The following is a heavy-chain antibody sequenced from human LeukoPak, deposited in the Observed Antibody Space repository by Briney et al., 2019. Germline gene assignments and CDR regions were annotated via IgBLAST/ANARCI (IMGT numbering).Heavy chain of an antibody. CDR3: ARTETPYGSGSYYPY. D-gene: IGHD3-10*01. CDR2: IIPIFGTA. J-gene: IGHJ4*02. Sequence: EASVTVSCKASGGTFSSYAISWVRQAPRQGLEWMGGIIPIFGTANYAQKFQGRVTITADESTSTAYMELSSLRSEDTAVYYCARTETPYGSGSYYPYWGQGTPVTVPS. CDR1: GGTFSSYA. V-gene: IGHV1-69*13.